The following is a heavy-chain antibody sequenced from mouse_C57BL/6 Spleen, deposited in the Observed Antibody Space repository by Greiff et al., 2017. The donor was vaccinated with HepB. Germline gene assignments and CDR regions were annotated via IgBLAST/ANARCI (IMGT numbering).Heavy chain of an antibody. J-gene: IGHJ4*01. Sequence: VKLQQPGAELVKPGASVKMSCKASGYTFTSYWITWVKQRPGQGLEWIGDIYPGSGSTNYNEKFKSKATLTVDTSSSTAYMQLSSLTSEDSAVYYCARFTTVVAPLMDYWGQGTSVTVSS. CDR1: GYTFTSYW. CDR2: IYPGSGST. D-gene: IGHD1-1*01. CDR3: ARFTTVVAPLMDY. V-gene: IGHV1-55*01.